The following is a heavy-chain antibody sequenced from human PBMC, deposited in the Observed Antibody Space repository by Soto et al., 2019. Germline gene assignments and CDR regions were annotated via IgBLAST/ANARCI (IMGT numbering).Heavy chain of an antibody. CDR1: GGSISSSY. CDR2: MYNTGST. D-gene: IGHD2-21*02. Sequence: SETLALTCTVSGGSISSSYWSLIRQPPGKGLEWIGYMYNTGSTVYNPSFKSRVTISVDTSKNQFSLKLNSVTAADTAVYYCARDLWGYCGTDCYPLDVWGQGTTVTVSS. CDR3: ARDLWGYCGTDCYPLDV. J-gene: IGHJ6*02. V-gene: IGHV4-59*01.